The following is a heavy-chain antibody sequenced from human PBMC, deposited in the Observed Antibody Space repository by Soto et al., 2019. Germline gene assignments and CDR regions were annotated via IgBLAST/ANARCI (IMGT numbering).Heavy chain of an antibody. J-gene: IGHJ6*02. CDR2: IWYDGSNK. CDR1: GFTFSSYG. V-gene: IGHV3-33*01. D-gene: IGHD3-3*01. CDR3: AREVRSMDV. Sequence: QVQLVESGGGVVQPGRSLRLSCAASGFTFSSYGMHWVRQAPGKGLEWVAVIWYDGSNKYYADSVKGRFTISRDNSKNTLYRQMNSLRAEDTAVYYCAREVRSMDVWGQGTTVTVSS.